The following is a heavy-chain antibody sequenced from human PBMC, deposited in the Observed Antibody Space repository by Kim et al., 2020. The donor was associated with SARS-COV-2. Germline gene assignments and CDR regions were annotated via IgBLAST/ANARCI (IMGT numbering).Heavy chain of an antibody. CDR1: GFTFSSYG. CDR2: ISYDGSNK. Sequence: GGSLRLSCAASGFTFSSYGMHWVRQAPGKGLEWVAVISYDGSNKYYADSVKGRFTISRDNSKNTLYLQMNSLRAEDTAVYYCAKDNSELAFDYWGQGTL. D-gene: IGHD1-1*01. CDR3: AKDNSELAFDY. J-gene: IGHJ4*02. V-gene: IGHV3-30*18.